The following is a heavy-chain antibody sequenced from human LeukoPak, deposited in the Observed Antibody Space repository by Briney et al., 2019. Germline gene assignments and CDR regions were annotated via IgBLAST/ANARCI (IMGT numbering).Heavy chain of an antibody. CDR1: GGSISSYY. Sequence: SETLSLTCTGSGGSISSYYWSWIRQPAGKGLEWIGRIYTSGSTNYNPSLKSRVTMLVDTSKNQFSLKLSSVTAADTAVYYCARNNWNYVGYYYYYMDVWGKGTTVTVS. J-gene: IGHJ6*03. CDR2: IYTSGST. D-gene: IGHD1-7*01. CDR3: ARNNWNYVGYYYYYMDV. V-gene: IGHV4-4*07.